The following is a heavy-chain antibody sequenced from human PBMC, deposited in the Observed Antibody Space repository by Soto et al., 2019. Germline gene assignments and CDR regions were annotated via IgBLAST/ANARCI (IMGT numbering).Heavy chain of an antibody. J-gene: IGHJ4*02. CDR3: TPRALKYVSGWYDCSD. Sequence: EAQLVESGGGLVKPGGSLRLSCAASGFTFSNVWMHWVRQAPGKGLEWVGRIKSKIDGETTDYAAPVKGRFSISRDDLKKTINLQINSLNTEDTAVYYCTPRALKYVSGWYDCSDWGQGNLVTVTS. V-gene: IGHV3-15*07. CDR1: GFTFSNVW. D-gene: IGHD6-19*01. CDR2: IKSKIDGETT.